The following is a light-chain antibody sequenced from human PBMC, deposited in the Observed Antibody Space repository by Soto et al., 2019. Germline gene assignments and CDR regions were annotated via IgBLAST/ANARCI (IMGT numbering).Light chain of an antibody. CDR2: DVS. Sequence: QSALTQPASVSGSPGQSITISCTGTSSDVGGYNYVSWYQQHPGKAPKLMIYDVSNRPSGVSNRFSGSKSGNMASLTISGLQAEDEADYYCSSYTSSSTRHVVFGGGTKLTVL. CDR1: SSDVGGYNY. CDR3: SSYTSSSTRHVV. V-gene: IGLV2-14*01. J-gene: IGLJ2*01.